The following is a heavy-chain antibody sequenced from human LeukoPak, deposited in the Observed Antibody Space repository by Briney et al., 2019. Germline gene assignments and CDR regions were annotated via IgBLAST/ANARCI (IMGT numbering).Heavy chain of an antibody. D-gene: IGHD7-27*01. CDR1: GFTFSSYA. CDR2: IWSDGNNK. J-gene: IGHJ4*02. Sequence: QPGESLRLSCAASGFTFSSYAMHWVRQAPGKGLEWVAIIWSDGNNKYYADSVEGRFTISRDTSKNTLFLQMNSLRAEDTAVYYCAKPLGTGHDYWGQGTLVTVSS. V-gene: IGHV3-30*02. CDR3: AKPLGTGHDY.